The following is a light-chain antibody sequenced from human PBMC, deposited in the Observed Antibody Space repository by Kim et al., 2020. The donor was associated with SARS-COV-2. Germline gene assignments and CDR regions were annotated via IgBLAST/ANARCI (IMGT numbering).Light chain of an antibody. CDR1: QMIDTW. CDR3: QHYSRFPYT. J-gene: IGKJ2*01. CDR2: LAS. Sequence: SASMGDRVTITCRASQMIDTWLALNQQKPGKAPKLLIYLASTLENGVPPRFSGSGSGAEFTLTINSLQPDDFATYYCQHYSRFPYTFGQGTKLEI. V-gene: IGKV1-5*03.